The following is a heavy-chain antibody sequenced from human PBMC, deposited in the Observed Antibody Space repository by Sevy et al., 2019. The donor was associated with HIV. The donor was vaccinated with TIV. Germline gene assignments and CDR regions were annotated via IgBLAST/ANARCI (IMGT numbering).Heavy chain of an antibody. V-gene: IGHV3-7*01. Sequence: GGSLRLSCVASGFSLNNYWMNWVRQAPGKGLEWVANINQDGSVKYYVESVRGSFTISRDNARNLVFLQMSSLRVDDSALYYCVRAIAKDGSFWGQGTLVTVSS. CDR1: GFSLNNYW. J-gene: IGHJ4*02. CDR2: INQDGSVK. CDR3: VRAIAKDGSF. D-gene: IGHD6-13*01.